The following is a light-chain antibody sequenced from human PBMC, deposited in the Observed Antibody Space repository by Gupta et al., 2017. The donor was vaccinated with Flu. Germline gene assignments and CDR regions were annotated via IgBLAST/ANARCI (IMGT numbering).Light chain of an antibody. V-gene: IGLV3-10*01. CDR1: AWPKKY. J-gene: IGLJ3*02. Sequence: SYELPQPPSVSVSPGQTARTTCSGKAWPKKYAEWYQQKSGQAPGLVIYDGSKRPSGMPEGFSCCSSGTMATFTISGAQVEDEADYHCYSTDSSGNHRGVFGGGTKLTVL. CDR2: DGS. CDR3: YSTDSSGNHRGV.